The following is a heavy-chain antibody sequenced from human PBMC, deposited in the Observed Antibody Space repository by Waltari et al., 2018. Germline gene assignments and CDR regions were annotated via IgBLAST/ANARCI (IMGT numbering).Heavy chain of an antibody. D-gene: IGHD6-19*01. J-gene: IGHJ4*02. V-gene: IGHV3-30*03. CDR1: GFTFSSYG. Sequence: AASGFTFSSYGMHWVRQAPGKGLEWVAVISYDGSNKYYADSVKGRFTISRDNAKNSLYLQMNSLRAEDTAVYYCAREIRGGLVLPFDHWGQGTLVTVSS. CDR3: AREIRGGLVLPFDH. CDR2: ISYDGSNK.